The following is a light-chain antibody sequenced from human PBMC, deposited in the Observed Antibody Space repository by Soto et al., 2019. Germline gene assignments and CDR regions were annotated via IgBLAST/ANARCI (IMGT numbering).Light chain of an antibody. CDR1: SSNIGNNA. Sequence: QSVLTQPPSVSEAPRQRVTISCSGSSSNIGNNAVNWYQQLPGKAPKLLVYYDDLLPSGVSDRFSGSKSGTSASLAISGLQSEDEADYYCASWDDILNAVFFGGGTKLTVL. CDR3: ASWDDILNAVF. V-gene: IGLV1-36*01. CDR2: YDD. J-gene: IGLJ2*01.